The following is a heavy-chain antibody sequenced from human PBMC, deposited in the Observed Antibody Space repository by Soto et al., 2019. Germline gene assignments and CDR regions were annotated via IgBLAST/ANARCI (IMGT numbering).Heavy chain of an antibody. Sequence: TSETLSLTCTVSGGSISSSSYYWGWIRQPPGKGLEWIGSIYYSGSTYYNPSLKSRVTISVDTSKNQFSLKLTSVPAADRVVYYCGRGGGGGDYYGSGSYRYYYGMDVWGQGTTVTV. CDR3: GRGGGGGDYYGSGSYRYYYGMDV. CDR1: GGSISSSSYY. CDR2: IYYSGST. V-gene: IGHV4-39*01. J-gene: IGHJ6*02. D-gene: IGHD3-10*01.